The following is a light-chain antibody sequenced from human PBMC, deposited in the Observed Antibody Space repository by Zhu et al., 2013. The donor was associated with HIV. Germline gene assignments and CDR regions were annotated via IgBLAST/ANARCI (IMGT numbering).Light chain of an antibody. CDR1: KLGQKF. Sequence: SYELTQPPSVSVSPGQTANITCSADKLGQKFVYWYQQRAGQSPVVVVSPHTRRPSGIPERFSGSTSGNTASLTISGAQTMDEADYYCQTWDSSNAIFGGGTKLTVL. J-gene: IGLJ2*01. CDR2: PHT. V-gene: IGLV3-1*01. CDR3: QTWDSSNAI.